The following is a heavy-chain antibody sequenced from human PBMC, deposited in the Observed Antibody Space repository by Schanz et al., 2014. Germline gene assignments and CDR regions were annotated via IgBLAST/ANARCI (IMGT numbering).Heavy chain of an antibody. D-gene: IGHD3-10*01. Sequence: QVQLVDSGGGLVKPGGSLRLSCTASGFPFSDYFMAWIRQPPGRGLEYVSSISSKGDMTFYGNSVKGRFTISRDNSKNSLYLQMNSLRAEDTAVYYCARIGGSVFDYWAQGTLXTVSS. CDR1: GFPFSDYF. CDR2: ISSKGDMT. J-gene: IGHJ4*02. CDR3: ARIGGSVFDY. V-gene: IGHV3-11*01.